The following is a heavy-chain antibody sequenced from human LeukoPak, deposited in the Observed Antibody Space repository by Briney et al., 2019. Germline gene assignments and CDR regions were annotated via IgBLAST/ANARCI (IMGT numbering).Heavy chain of an antibody. Sequence: GGSLRLSCAASGFTFSSYWMSWVRQAPGKGLEWVANIKQDGSEKYYVDSVKGRFTISRNNAKNSLYLQMNSLRAEDTAVYYCARDGSGYDDAFDIWGQGTMVTVSS. CDR1: GFTFSSYW. V-gene: IGHV3-7*01. CDR3: ARDGSGYDDAFDI. D-gene: IGHD3-10*01. CDR2: IKQDGSEK. J-gene: IGHJ3*02.